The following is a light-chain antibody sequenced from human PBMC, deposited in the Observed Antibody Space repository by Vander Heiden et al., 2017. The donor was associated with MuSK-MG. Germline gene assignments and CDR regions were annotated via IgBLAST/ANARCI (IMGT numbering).Light chain of an antibody. V-gene: IGKV1-39*01. J-gene: IGKJ1*01. CDR2: DAS. CDR1: QSISSY. Sequence: DIQMTQSPSSLSASVGDRVTITCRASQSISSYLNWYQQKPGKAPKLLIYDASSLQSGVPSRFSGSGSGTDFTLTISSLQPEDFATYYCQQCESTPQTFGQGTKVEIK. CDR3: QQCESTPQT.